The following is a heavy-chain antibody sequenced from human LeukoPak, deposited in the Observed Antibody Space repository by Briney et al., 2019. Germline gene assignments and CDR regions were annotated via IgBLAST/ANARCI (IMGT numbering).Heavy chain of an antibody. CDR3: ARDFGRGYCSSTSCYGWFDP. J-gene: IGHJ5*02. Sequence: GGSLRLSCAASGFTVSSKYMSWVRQAPGKGLEWVSVIFSGDNTYYADSVKGRSTISRDNSKHTLYLQMNSLGAEDTAVYYCARDFGRGYCSSTSCYGWFDPWGQGTLVTVSS. CDR1: GFTVSSKY. V-gene: IGHV3-66*02. CDR2: IFSGDNT. D-gene: IGHD2-2*01.